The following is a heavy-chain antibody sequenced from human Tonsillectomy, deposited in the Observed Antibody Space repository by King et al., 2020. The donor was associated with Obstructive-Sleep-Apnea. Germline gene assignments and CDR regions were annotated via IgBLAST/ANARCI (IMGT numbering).Heavy chain of an antibody. CDR2: IYYSGST. Sequence: VQLQESGPRLVKPSETLSLTCTVSGGSISSYYWSWIRQPPGKGLEWIGYIYYSGSTNYNPSLKSRVTISVDTSKNQFSLKLSSVTAADTAVYYCARNPFGKYGNWFDPWGQGTLVPASS. D-gene: IGHD3-10*01. CDR3: ARNPFGKYGNWFDP. V-gene: IGHV4-59*01. CDR1: GGSISSYY. J-gene: IGHJ5*02.